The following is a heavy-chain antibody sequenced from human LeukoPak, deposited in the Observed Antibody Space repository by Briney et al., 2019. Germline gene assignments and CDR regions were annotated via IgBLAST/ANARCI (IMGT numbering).Heavy chain of an antibody. CDR1: VYSFTSHW. V-gene: IGHV5-10-1*01. J-gene: IGHJ5*02. CDR2: IDPSDSYT. D-gene: IGHD6-13*01. CDR3: ARHYPRSSSWYELDP. Sequence: GESLKISCKGSVYSFTSHWIISVRQMPGKGLEWMGRIDPSDSYTNYSPSFQGHVTISADKSISTAYLQWSSLKASDTAMYYCARHYPRSSSWYELDPWGQGTLVTVSS.